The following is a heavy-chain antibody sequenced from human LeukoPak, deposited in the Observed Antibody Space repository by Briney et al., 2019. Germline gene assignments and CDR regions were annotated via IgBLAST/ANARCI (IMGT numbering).Heavy chain of an antibody. Sequence: QSGGSLRLSCAASGFTFTNFEMNWVRQAPGKGLEWVSYISYSGSTTSYADSVKGRFTISRDNAKNSLYLQMNSLRAEDTAVYYCAGAGPPAFDPWGQGTLVTVSS. CDR1: GFTFTNFE. J-gene: IGHJ5*02. CDR2: ISYSGSTT. CDR3: AGAGPPAFDP. V-gene: IGHV3-48*03.